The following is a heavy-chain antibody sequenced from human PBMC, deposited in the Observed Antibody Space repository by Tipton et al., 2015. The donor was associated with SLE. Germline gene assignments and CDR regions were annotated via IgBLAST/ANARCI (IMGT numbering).Heavy chain of an antibody. CDR2: IYYSGST. Sequence: GLVKPSETLSLTCTVSGGSISSGGYYWSWIRQHPGKGLEWIGYIYYSGSTYYNPSLKSRVTISVDTSKNQFSLKLSSVTAADTAVYYCARSRGAHYDFWSGYYPAWFDPWGQGTLVTVSS. J-gene: IGHJ5*02. D-gene: IGHD3-3*01. CDR1: GGSISSGGYY. CDR3: ARSRGAHYDFWSGYYPAWFDP. V-gene: IGHV4-31*03.